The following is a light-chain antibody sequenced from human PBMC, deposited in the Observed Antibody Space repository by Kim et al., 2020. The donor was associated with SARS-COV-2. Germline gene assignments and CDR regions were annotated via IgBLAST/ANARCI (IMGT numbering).Light chain of an antibody. Sequence: IVMTQSPATLSVSPGERVTLSCRASQSVRNNLAWYQQRPGQAPRLLIYGASTRATDISARFSGSGSGTEFTLTIRSLQSEDFAVYYCKQYNDWPLPTFGGGTKVDIK. CDR2: GAS. CDR3: KQYNDWPLPT. CDR1: QSVRNN. V-gene: IGKV3-15*01. J-gene: IGKJ4*01.